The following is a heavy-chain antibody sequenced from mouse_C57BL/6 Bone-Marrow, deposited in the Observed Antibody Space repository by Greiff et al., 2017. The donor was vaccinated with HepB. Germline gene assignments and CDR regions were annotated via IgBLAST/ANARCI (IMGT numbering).Heavy chain of an antibody. CDR1: GFTFSDYY. V-gene: IGHV5-12*01. CDR3: ARKLLRSYYYAMDY. D-gene: IGHD1-1*01. Sequence: EVKLMESGGGLVQPGGSLKLSCAASGFTFSDYYMYWVRQTPEKRLEWVAYISNGGGSTYYPDTVKGRFTISRDNAKNTLYLQMSRLKSEDTAMYYCARKLLRSYYYAMDYWGQGTSVTVSS. J-gene: IGHJ4*01. CDR2: ISNGGGST.